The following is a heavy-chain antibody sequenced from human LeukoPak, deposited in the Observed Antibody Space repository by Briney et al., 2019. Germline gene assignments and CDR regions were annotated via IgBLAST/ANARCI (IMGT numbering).Heavy chain of an antibody. CDR3: ARIGDYYGSGSYYFDY. CDR2: IYYSGST. CDR1: GGSISSYY. D-gene: IGHD3-10*01. J-gene: IGHJ4*02. V-gene: IGHV4-59*01. Sequence: KSSETLSLTCTVSGGSISSYYWSWIRAPPGKGLEWIGYIYYSGSTTYNPSLKSRVTISVDTSKNQFSLKLSSVTAADTAVYYCARIGDYYGSGSYYFDYWGQGTLVTVSS.